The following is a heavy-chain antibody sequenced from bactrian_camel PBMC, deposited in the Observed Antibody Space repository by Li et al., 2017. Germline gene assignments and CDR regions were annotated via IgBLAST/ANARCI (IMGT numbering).Heavy chain of an antibody. CDR2: IDSDGET. CDR1: GHIYSSDC. V-gene: IGHV3S53*01. J-gene: IGHJ4*01. Sequence: HVQLEESGGGSVQSGGSLRLSCVAYGHIYSSDCMGWFRQGPGKQREGVASIDSDGETTYADSVKGRFIISRDNAKNSVYLQMNSLKLEDTAMYYCAADFGPYCSGSYLARRANFEGQGTQ. D-gene: IGHD2*01.